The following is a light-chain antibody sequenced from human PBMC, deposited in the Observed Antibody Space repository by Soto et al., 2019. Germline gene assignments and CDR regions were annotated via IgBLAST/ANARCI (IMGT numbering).Light chain of an antibody. Sequence: QSVLTQPPSASGTPGQRVTISCSGSSSNIGRNDVYWYQQLPGTAPKLLIHRNTQRPSGVPDRFSGSKSGTSASLAISGLRSEDEADYYCAAWDDSLSGVVFGGGTQLTVL. CDR3: AAWDDSLSGVV. J-gene: IGLJ2*01. CDR2: RNT. V-gene: IGLV1-47*01. CDR1: SSNIGRND.